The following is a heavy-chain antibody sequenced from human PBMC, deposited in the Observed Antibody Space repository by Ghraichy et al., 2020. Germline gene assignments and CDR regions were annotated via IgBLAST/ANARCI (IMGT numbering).Heavy chain of an antibody. V-gene: IGHV3-30-3*01. J-gene: IGHJ4*02. CDR1: GFTFSSYA. D-gene: IGHD1-26*01. CDR2: ISYDGSNK. Sequence: LSLTCAASGFTFSSYAMHWVRQAPGKGLEWVAVISYDGSNKYYADSVKGRFTISRDNSKNTLYLQMNSLRAEDTAVYYCARDLVGATYDYWGQGTLVTVSS. CDR3: ARDLVGATYDY.